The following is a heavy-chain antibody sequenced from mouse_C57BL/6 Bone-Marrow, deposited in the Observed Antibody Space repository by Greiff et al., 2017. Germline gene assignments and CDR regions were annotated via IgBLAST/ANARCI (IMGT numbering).Heavy chain of an antibody. CDR3: ARRGLGLCY. Sequence: EVKLVESGGDLVKPGGSLKLSCAASGFTFSSYGMSWVRQTPDKSLEWVATISSGGSYTYYPDSVKGRFTISRDNAQNTLYLQVSSLKSEDTAMYYCARRGLGLCYWGQGTTLTVSS. D-gene: IGHD4-1*01. J-gene: IGHJ2*01. CDR1: GFTFSSYG. CDR2: ISSGGSYT. V-gene: IGHV5-6*02.